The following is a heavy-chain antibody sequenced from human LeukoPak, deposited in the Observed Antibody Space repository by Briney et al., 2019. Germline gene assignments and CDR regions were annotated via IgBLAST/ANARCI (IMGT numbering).Heavy chain of an antibody. D-gene: IGHD5-12*01. V-gene: IGHV1-18*04. Sequence: GASVKVSCKASGYTFATYYMHWVRQAPGQGLEWMGWISAYNGNTNYAQKLQGRVTMTTDTSTSTAYMELRSLRSDDTAVYYCARDSFGIVATTPEIDYWGQGTLVTVSS. CDR1: GYTFATYY. CDR2: ISAYNGNT. J-gene: IGHJ4*02. CDR3: ARDSFGIVATTPEIDY.